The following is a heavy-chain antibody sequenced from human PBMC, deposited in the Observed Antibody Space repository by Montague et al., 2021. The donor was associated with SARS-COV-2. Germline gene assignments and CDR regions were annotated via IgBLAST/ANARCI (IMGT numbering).Heavy chain of an antibody. CDR2: ISDSGRT. V-gene: IGHV4-59*13. Sequence: SETLSLTCTVSGDSIRSYHWTWIRQPPGKGLEWIGRISDSGRTIYNPSLKGRVTISVDTSKNQFFLNLRSMVAADTAIYYCTRDRGIAAADNYYYGMDVWGPGTTVTVSS. CDR1: GDSIRSYH. D-gene: IGHD6-13*01. J-gene: IGHJ6*02. CDR3: TRDRGIAAADNYYYGMDV.